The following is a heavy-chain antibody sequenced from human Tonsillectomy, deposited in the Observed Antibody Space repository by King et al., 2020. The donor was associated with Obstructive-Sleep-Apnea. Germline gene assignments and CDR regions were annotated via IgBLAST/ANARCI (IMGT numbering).Heavy chain of an antibody. CDR1: GFTFSSYS. V-gene: IGHV3-48*04. D-gene: IGHD5-18*01. CDR3: ARDRGGYSYGYDYFDY. J-gene: IGHJ4*02. Sequence: VQLVESGGGLVQPGGSLRLSCAASGFTFSSYSMNWVRQAPGKGLEGVSYISSSSSTINYADSVKGRFTISRDNAKNSLVLQMNSLRAGDTAVYYCARDRGGYSYGYDYFDYWGQGTLVTVSS. CDR2: ISSSSSTI.